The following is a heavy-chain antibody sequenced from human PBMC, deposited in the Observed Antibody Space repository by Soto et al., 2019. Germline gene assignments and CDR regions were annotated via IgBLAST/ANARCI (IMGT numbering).Heavy chain of an antibody. J-gene: IGHJ4*02. CDR1: GYTFTTYG. Sequence: QVQLVQSGAEVKKPGASVKVSCKASGYTFTTYGISWVRQAPGQGLEWMGWISAYNGNTNYAQKLQGRATMTTDTSKRTAHMELRRLRSDDTAVYYCAREDPPSLSWGQGTLVTVSS. CDR3: AREDPPSLS. CDR2: ISAYNGNT. D-gene: IGHD2-2*01. V-gene: IGHV1-18*01.